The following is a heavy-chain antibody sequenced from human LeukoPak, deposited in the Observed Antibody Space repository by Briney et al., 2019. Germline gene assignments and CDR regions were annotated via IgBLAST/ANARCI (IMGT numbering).Heavy chain of an antibody. CDR3: AVVELTADYFDY. CDR1: GFTFSSYG. J-gene: IGHJ4*02. D-gene: IGHD2-15*01. Sequence: GGSLRLSCAASGFTFSSYGMHWVRQAPGKGLEWVAFIRYDGSNKYYADSVKGRFTISRDNSKNTLYLQMNSLRAEDTAVYYCAVVELTADYFDYWGQGTLVTVSS. V-gene: IGHV3-30*02. CDR2: IRYDGSNK.